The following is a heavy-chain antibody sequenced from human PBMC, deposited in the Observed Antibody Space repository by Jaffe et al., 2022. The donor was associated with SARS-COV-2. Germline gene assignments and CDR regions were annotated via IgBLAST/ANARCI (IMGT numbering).Heavy chain of an antibody. CDR3: ANLDGGADIVQIR. D-gene: IGHD2-8*01. Sequence: EVHLLESGRGLVQPGGSLRLSCAASGFTFSSYAMSWVRQAPGKGLEWVAAISGSGAATYYADSVKGRITISRDNFKNTLYLEINRLRAEDTAVYYCANLDGGADIVQIRWGQGTLVTVSS. J-gene: IGHJ4*02. V-gene: IGHV3-23*01. CDR2: ISGSGAAT. CDR1: GFTFSSYA.